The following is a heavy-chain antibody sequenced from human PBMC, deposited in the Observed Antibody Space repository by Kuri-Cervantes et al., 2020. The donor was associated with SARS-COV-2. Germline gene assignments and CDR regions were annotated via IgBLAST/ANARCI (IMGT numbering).Heavy chain of an antibody. CDR2: IRYDGSNK. J-gene: IGHJ6*03. V-gene: IGHV3-30*02. CDR3: AKDAGIAAAGTRYYYYYYMDV. CDR1: GFTFSSYG. D-gene: IGHD6-13*01. Sequence: GGSLRLSCAASGFTFSSYGMHWVRQAQGKGLEWVAFIRYDGSNKYYADSEKGRFTISRDNSKNTLYLQMNSLRAEDTAVYYCAKDAGIAAAGTRYYYYYYMDVWGKGTTVTVSS.